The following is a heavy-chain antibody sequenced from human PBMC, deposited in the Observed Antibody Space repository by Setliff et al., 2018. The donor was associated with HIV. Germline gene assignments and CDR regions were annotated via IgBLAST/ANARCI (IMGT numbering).Heavy chain of an antibody. CDR2: IFYSGST. CDR3: AREGVPAAVMWFDP. D-gene: IGHD2-2*01. Sequence: SETLSLTCTVSGGSISSSSYYWGWIRQPPGKGLEWIGSIFYSGSTSYNPSLESRVTMSVDTSKNQFSLKLSSVTASDTAVYYCAREGVPAAVMWFDPWGQGTLVTVS. CDR1: GGSISSSSYY. V-gene: IGHV4-39*01. J-gene: IGHJ5*02.